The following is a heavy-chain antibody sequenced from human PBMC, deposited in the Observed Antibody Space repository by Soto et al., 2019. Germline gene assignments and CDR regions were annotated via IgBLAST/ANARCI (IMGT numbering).Heavy chain of an antibody. CDR1: GFTFDDFT. D-gene: IGHD6-6*01. Sequence: EVHLVESGGAGVQPGGSLRLSCAASGFTFDDFTMHWVRQVPGKALEWVYLISWDGTITHYADSVAGRFTISRDNSENSLSLLMNTLRTADSALYFCKAEYTASSAPGDQTSYLDYWGQGTLVTVSS. CDR3: KAEYTASSAPGDQTSYLDY. J-gene: IGHJ4*02. V-gene: IGHV3-43*01. CDR2: ISWDGTIT.